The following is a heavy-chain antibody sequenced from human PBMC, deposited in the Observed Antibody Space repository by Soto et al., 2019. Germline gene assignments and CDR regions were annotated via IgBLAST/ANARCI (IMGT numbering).Heavy chain of an antibody. V-gene: IGHV1-69*02. J-gene: IGHJ4*02. D-gene: IGHD5-12*01. Sequence: QVQLVQSGAEVKQPGSSVKVSCKASGGTFSSYTISWVRQAPGQGLEWLGRIIPILGIANYAQKFQGRVTITADKSTSKAYMELSILRSEDTAVYYGARSPEYSGYDYWGQGTLVTVSS. CDR2: IIPILGIA. CDR1: GGTFSSYT. CDR3: ARSPEYSGYDY.